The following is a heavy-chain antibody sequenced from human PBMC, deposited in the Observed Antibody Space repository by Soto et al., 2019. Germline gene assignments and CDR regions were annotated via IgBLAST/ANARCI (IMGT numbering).Heavy chain of an antibody. D-gene: IGHD3-22*01. CDR3: ARVGRVSNGGYLDY. V-gene: IGHV4-31*03. CDR1: GGSISSGTFY. J-gene: IGHJ4*02. Sequence: SETLSLTCTVSGGSISSGTFYLSWFRQHPGKGLEWIGYLYYTWNTYYNPSLKSRLTISVYTSKNQSSLTLSSVTAADTAVYYCARVGRVSNGGYLDYWGQGTRVTVSS. CDR2: LYYTWNT.